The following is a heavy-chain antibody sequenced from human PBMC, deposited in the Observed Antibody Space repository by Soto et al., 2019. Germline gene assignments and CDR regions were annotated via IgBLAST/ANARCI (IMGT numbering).Heavy chain of an antibody. J-gene: IGHJ6*02. CDR2: INHSGST. V-gene: IGHV4-34*01. D-gene: IGHD2-2*03. CDR3: ARLNGYCVSTNCHGYYGMDV. CDR1: GGSFSGYY. Sequence: SETLSLTCAVYGGSFSGYYWSWFRQPPGKGLEWIGEINHSGSTNYNPSLKSRVTISVDTSKNEFSLRLSSVTAADTAVYYCARLNGYCVSTNCHGYYGMDVWGQGTTVT.